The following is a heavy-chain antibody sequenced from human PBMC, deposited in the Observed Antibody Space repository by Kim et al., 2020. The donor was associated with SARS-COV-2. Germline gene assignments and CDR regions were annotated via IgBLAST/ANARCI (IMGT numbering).Heavy chain of an antibody. V-gene: IGHV3-23*01. CDR2: ISGSGGST. J-gene: IGHJ4*02. CDR1: GFTFSSYA. CDR3: AKDVRNYYGSGSYYDDY. Sequence: GGSLRLSCAASGFTFSSYAMSWVRQAPGKGLEWVSAISGSGGSTYYADSVKGRFTISRDNSKNTLYLQMNSLRAEDTAVYYCAKDVRNYYGSGSYYDDYWGQGTLVTVSS. D-gene: IGHD3-10*01.